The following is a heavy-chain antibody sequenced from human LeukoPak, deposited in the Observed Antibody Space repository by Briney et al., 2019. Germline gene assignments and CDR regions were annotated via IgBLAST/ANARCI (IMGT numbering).Heavy chain of an antibody. CDR2: IYYSGST. D-gene: IGHD4-23*01. CDR3: ARDSGGTVVTPPDY. Sequence: SETLSLTCTVSGGSISSSSYYWGWIRQPPGKGLEWIGSIYYSGSTYYNPSLKSRVTIYVDTSKNQVPLKLSSVPAADTGVYYCARDSGGTVVTPPDYWGQGTLVTVSS. V-gene: IGHV4-39*06. CDR1: GGSISSSSYY. J-gene: IGHJ4*02.